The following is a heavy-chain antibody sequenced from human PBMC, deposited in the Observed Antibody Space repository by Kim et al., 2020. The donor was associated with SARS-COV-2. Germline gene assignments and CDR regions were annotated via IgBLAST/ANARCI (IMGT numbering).Heavy chain of an antibody. Sequence: TKYTQKLQGRVSMITDHSTSTVYMELTSLRSDDTAVYYCARGRLRADAFDVWGQGTLVTVSS. V-gene: IGHV1-18*01. J-gene: IGHJ3*01. CDR2: T. D-gene: IGHD1-1*01. CDR3: ARGRLRADAFDV.